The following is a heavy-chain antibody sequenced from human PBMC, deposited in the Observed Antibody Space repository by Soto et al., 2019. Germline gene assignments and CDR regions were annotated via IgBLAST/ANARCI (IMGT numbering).Heavy chain of an antibody. Sequence: PGGSLRPSCAASGFTFSSYAMSWVRQAPGKGLEWVSAISGSGGSTYYADSVKGRFTISRDNSKNTLYLQMNSLRAEDTAVYYCAKVKVPYYYDSSGPMGAFDIWGQGTMVTVSS. D-gene: IGHD3-22*01. J-gene: IGHJ3*02. CDR1: GFTFSSYA. CDR2: ISGSGGST. CDR3: AKVKVPYYYDSSGPMGAFDI. V-gene: IGHV3-23*01.